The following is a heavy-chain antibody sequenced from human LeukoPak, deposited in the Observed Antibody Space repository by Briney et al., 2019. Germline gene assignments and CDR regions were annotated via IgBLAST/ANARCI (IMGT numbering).Heavy chain of an antibody. J-gene: IGHJ4*02. CDR3: ARGNLQGDFDY. Sequence: GASVKVSCKTSGYTFTGYYMHWVRQAPGQGLEWMGWINPNSGGTNYAQKFQGRVTMTRNTSISTAYMELSSLRSEDTAVYYCARGNLQGDFDYWGQGTLVTVSS. CDR2: INPNSGGT. V-gene: IGHV1-2*02. D-gene: IGHD1-14*01. CDR1: GYTFTGYY.